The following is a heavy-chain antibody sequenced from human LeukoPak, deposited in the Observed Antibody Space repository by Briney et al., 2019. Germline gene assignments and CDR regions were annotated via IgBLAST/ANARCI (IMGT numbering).Heavy chain of an antibody. CDR1: GGSISRSSYY. V-gene: IGHV4-39*07. Sequence: PSETLSLTCTVSGGSISRSSYYWGWIRQPPGKELEWIGSIYYSGSTYYNPSLKSRVTISVDTSKNQFSLKLSSVTAADTAVYYCARVGFPIAVAGIDYWGQGTLVTVSS. J-gene: IGHJ4*02. CDR3: ARVGFPIAVAGIDY. D-gene: IGHD6-19*01. CDR2: IYYSGST.